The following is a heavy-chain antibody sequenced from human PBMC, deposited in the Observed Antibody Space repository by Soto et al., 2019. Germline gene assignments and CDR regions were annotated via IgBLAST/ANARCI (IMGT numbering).Heavy chain of an antibody. J-gene: IGHJ4*02. CDR2: IYPSDSDT. CDR3: VRRKASSSTSLSFRAGFDY. CDR1: GYSFTTYW. Sequence: PGESLKISCKGSGYSFTTYWIGWVRQMPGKGLEWMGFIYPSDSDTRYSPSFQGQVTISADKSISTAYLQWSSLKASDTAIYYCVRRKASSSTSLSFRAGFDYWGQGTLVTVSS. D-gene: IGHD2-2*01. V-gene: IGHV5-51*01.